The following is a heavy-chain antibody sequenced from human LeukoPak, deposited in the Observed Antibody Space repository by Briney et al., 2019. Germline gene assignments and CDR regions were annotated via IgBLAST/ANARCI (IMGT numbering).Heavy chain of an antibody. V-gene: IGHV4-34*01. D-gene: IGHD6-19*01. CDR3: ARLGGIAVAGTSYYYYYMDV. CDR2: INHSGST. J-gene: IGHJ6*03. Sequence: PSETLSLTCAVYGGSFSGYYWSWIRQPPGKGLEWIGEINHSGSTNYNPSLKSRVTISVDTSKNQFSLKLDSVTAADTAVYYCARLGGIAVAGTSYYYYYMDVWGKGTTVTISS. CDR1: GGSFSGYY.